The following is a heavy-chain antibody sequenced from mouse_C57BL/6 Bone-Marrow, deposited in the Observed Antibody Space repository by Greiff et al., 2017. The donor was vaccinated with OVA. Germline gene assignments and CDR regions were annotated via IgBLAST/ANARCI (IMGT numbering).Heavy chain of an antibody. V-gene: IGHV5-6*02. Sequence: DVKLVESGGDLVKPGGSLKLSCAASGFTFSSYGMSWVRQTPDKRLEWVATISSGGSYTYYPDSVKGRFTISRDNAKNTLYLQMSSLKSEDTAMYYCARHALWDYWGQGTTLTVSP. CDR3: ARHALWDY. CDR1: GFTFSSYG. J-gene: IGHJ2*01. CDR2: ISSGGSYT. D-gene: IGHD1-1*02.